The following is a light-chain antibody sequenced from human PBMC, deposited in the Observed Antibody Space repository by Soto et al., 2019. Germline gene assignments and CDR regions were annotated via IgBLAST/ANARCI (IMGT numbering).Light chain of an antibody. J-gene: IGKJ1*01. Sequence: DIVMTQSPDSLAVSLGERATINCKSSQSVLHSSNNKNYLVWYQQKPGQPPKLLIYWASTREAGVPDRFSGSGSGTDFTLTSSSLQAEDVAVYYCQQYYSSPQTFGQGTKVEIK. CDR2: WAS. CDR3: QQYYSSPQT. V-gene: IGKV4-1*01. CDR1: QSVLHSSNNKNY.